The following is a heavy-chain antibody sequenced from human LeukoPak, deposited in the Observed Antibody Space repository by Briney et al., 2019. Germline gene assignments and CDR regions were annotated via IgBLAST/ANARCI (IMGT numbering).Heavy chain of an antibody. CDR1: GGSISNDDYS. CDR2: SYYSGST. J-gene: IGHJ5*02. Sequence: SQTLSLTCTASGGSISNDDYSWSWMRQPPGKGLEWIGNSYYSGSTYDNTSLKSRVTISVDTSKNQFSLRLSSVTAADTAVYYCARLTMVRGVRDYNWFDPWGQGTLVTVSS. V-gene: IGHV4-30-4*01. CDR3: ARLTMVRGVRDYNWFDP. D-gene: IGHD3-10*01.